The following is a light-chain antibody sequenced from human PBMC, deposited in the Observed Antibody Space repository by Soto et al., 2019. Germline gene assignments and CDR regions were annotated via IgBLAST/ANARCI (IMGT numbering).Light chain of an antibody. CDR2: GAY. V-gene: IGKV3-20*01. J-gene: IGKJ5*01. CDR1: QSVTTR. Sequence: IVLTQYPGTLSLCQCERVTLSCRASQSVTTRLAWYQHKPGQANRLIMSGAYSRASGVPVRFSGSGSGTDFTLTIRRMEPEDFALYYCKKYGGSPINLGLGQRLALK. CDR3: KKYGGSPIN.